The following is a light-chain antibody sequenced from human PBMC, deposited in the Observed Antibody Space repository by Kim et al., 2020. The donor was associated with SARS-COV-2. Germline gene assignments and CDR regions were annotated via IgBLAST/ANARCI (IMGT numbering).Light chain of an antibody. CDR2: KDS. V-gene: IGLV3-9*01. J-gene: IGLJ1*01. CDR3: QVWDSSRGVLF. CDR1: NIGSKN. Sequence: SYELTQPLSVSVALGQTARITCGGNNIGSKNVHWYQQKPGQAPVLVIYKDSDRPSGIPERFSGSNSGNTATLTISRAQAGDEADYYCQVWDSSRGVLFFG.